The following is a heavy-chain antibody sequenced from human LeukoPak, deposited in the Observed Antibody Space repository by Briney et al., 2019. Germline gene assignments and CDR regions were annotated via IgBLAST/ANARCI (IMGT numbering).Heavy chain of an antibody. V-gene: IGHV3-15*01. J-gene: IGHJ6*03. D-gene: IGHD3-16*02. CDR2: IKSKTDGGTT. CDR3: TTFRVWGSYRYKAYYYYMDV. CDR1: GGSISSYY. Sequence: ETLSLTCTVSGGSISSYYWSWIRQPAGKGLEWIGRIKSKTDGGTTDYAAPVKGRFTISRDDSKNTLYLQMNSLKTEDTAVYYCTTFRVWGSYRYKAYYYYMDVWGKGTTVTVSS.